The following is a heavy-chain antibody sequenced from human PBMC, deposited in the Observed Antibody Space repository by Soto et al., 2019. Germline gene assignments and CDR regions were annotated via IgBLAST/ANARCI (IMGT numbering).Heavy chain of an antibody. CDR1: GYTFAGYG. Sequence: QVQLVQSGAEVKKPGASVKVSCKASGYTFAGYGISWVRQAPGQGLEWVGWISASNVNTNYGQKLQGRVTMTTDTTTSTACMELRSLRSDDTAVYDCARDDCSGGSGYLDYWGQGTLVTVSS. V-gene: IGHV1-18*01. D-gene: IGHD2-15*01. J-gene: IGHJ4*02. CDR3: ARDDCSGGSGYLDY. CDR2: ISASNVNT.